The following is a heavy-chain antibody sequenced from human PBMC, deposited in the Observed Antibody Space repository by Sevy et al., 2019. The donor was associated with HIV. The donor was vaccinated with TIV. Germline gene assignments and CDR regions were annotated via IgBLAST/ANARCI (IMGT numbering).Heavy chain of an antibody. Sequence: SETLSLTCTVSGGSISSYYWSWIRQPAGKGLEWIGRIYTSGSTNYNPSLKSRVTMSVETSKNQFSLKLSSVTAADTPVYYCAREGYYYGSGSYYNEPKYYYYYYYMDVWGKGTTVTVSS. V-gene: IGHV4-4*07. D-gene: IGHD3-10*01. CDR1: GGSISSYY. CDR2: IYTSGST. J-gene: IGHJ6*03. CDR3: AREGYYYGSGSYYNEPKYYYYYYYMDV.